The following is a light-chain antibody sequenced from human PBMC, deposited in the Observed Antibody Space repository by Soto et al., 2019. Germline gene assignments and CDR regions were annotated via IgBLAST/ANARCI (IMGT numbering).Light chain of an antibody. CDR3: QQYNNWPPGM. V-gene: IGKV3-15*01. CDR1: QSVSSN. Sequence: EIVMTQSPATLSVSPGERATLSCRASQSVSSNLAWYQQKPGQAPRLLIYGASTRATGIPARFSGNRSGTEFALTISSLQSEDFAVYYCQQYNNWPPGMFSQGTKVEIK. CDR2: GAS. J-gene: IGKJ1*01.